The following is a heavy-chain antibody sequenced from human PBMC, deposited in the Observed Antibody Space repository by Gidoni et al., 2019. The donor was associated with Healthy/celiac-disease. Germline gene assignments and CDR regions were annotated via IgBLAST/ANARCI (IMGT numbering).Heavy chain of an antibody. V-gene: IGHV1-46*01. D-gene: IGHD3-16*01. Sequence: QVQLVQSGAEVKKPGASVKVSCTASGYTFTSYYMHWVRQAPGQGLEWMGIINPSGGSTSYAQKFQGRVTMTRDTSTSTVYMELSSLRSEDTAVYYCARAGLGVNDAFDIWGQGTMVTVSS. CDR3: ARAGLGVNDAFDI. CDR2: INPSGGST. CDR1: GYTFTSYY. J-gene: IGHJ3*02.